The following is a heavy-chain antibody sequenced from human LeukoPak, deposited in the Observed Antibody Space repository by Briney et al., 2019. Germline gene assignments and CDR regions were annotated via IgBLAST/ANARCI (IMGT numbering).Heavy chain of an antibody. CDR3: ARDLDTAMVWDY. Sequence: GGSLRPSCAASGFTFSSYGMHWVRQAPGKGLEWVAVIWYDGSNKYYADSVKGRFTISRDNSKNTLYLQMNSLRAEDTAVYYCARDLDTAMVWDYWGQGTLVTVSS. J-gene: IGHJ4*02. CDR1: GFTFSSYG. CDR2: IWYDGSNK. D-gene: IGHD5-18*01. V-gene: IGHV3-33*01.